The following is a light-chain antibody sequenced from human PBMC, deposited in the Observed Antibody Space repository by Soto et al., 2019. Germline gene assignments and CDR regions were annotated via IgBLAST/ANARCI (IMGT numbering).Light chain of an antibody. CDR2: GAS. CDR1: QSVSSN. Sequence: EIVMTQSPATLSVSPGERATLSCRASQSVSSNFAWYQQKPGQAPRLLIYGASTRATGIPARFSGSGSGTEFTLTISSLQSEDFAVYYCQQYNNGPPGLTFGGGTKVEIK. J-gene: IGKJ4*01. V-gene: IGKV3-15*01. CDR3: QQYNNGPPGLT.